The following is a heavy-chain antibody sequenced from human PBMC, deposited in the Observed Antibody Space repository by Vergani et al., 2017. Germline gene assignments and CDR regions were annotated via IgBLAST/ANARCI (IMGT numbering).Heavy chain of an antibody. CDR1: GYSFTSYW. J-gene: IGHJ4*02. D-gene: IGHD2-21*02. Sequence: EVQLVQSGAEVKKPGESLRISCKGSGYSFTSYWISWVRQMPVKGLEWMGRIDPSDSYTNYSPSFQGHVTISADKSISTAYLQWSSLKASDTAMYYCATRAYCGGDCYTDDYWGQGTLVTVSS. V-gene: IGHV5-10-1*01. CDR3: ATRAYCGGDCYTDDY. CDR2: IDPSDSYT.